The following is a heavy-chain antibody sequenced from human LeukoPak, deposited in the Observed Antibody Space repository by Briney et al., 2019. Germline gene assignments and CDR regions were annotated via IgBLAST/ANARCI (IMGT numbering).Heavy chain of an antibody. CDR3: ARGDLHLRFSDY. CDR1: GFTFSSYS. J-gene: IGHJ4*02. Sequence: PGGSLRLSCAASGFTFSSYSMNWVRQAPGKGLEWVANIKQDGSEKYYVDSVKGRFTISRDNAKNSLYLQMNSLRAEDTAVYYCARGDLHLRFSDYWGQGTLVTVSS. V-gene: IGHV3-7*04. D-gene: IGHD3-3*01. CDR2: IKQDGSEK.